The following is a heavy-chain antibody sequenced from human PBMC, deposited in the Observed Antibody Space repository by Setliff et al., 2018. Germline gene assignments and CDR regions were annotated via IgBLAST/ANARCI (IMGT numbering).Heavy chain of an antibody. J-gene: IGHJ3*02. CDR3: VRGPRQASYGFPLRPFDI. V-gene: IGHV1-8*02. CDR1: GNIFSNSD. Sequence: ASVKVSCKASGNIFSNSDINWVRQTPGQGLEWLGWMNPNGRAGSTQKFQGRVTMTRDTSINTVYMELNSLRSDDTAVYYCVRGPRQASYGFPLRPFDIWGQGTVVTVSS. CDR2: MNPNGRA. D-gene: IGHD5-18*01.